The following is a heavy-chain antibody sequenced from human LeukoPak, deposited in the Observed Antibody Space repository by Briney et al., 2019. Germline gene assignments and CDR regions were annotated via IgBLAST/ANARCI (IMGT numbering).Heavy chain of an antibody. CDR3: AAKGIAAAAIDY. D-gene: IGHD6-13*01. CDR1: GYTFTSYD. J-gene: IGHJ4*02. Sequence: ASVKVSCKASGYTFTSYDINWVRQATGQGLEWMGWMNPNSGNTGYAQKFQGRVTITRNTSISTAYMELSSLRSEETAVYYCAAKGIAAAAIDYWGQGTLVTVSS. V-gene: IGHV1-8*03. CDR2: MNPNSGNT.